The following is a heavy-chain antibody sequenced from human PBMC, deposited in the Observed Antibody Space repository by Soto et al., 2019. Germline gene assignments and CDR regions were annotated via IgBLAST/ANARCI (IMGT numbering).Heavy chain of an antibody. CDR1: GFTFSSYS. V-gene: IGHV3-21*01. J-gene: IGHJ5*02. CDR2: ISSSSSYI. Sequence: PVGSLRLSCAASGFTFSSYSMNWVRQAPGKGLEWVSSISSSSSYIYYADSVKGRFTISRDNAKNSLYLQMNSLRAEDTAVYYCAVYYYGSGTTDWFDPWGQGTLVTVSS. D-gene: IGHD3-10*01. CDR3: AVYYYGSGTTDWFDP.